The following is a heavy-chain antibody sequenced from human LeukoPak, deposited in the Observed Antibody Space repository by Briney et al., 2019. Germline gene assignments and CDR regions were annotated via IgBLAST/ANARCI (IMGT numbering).Heavy chain of an antibody. V-gene: IGHV4-31*03. D-gene: IGHD5-12*01. CDR1: VGSISSGGYY. Sequence: PSETLSLTCTVSVGSISSGGYYWSWIRQHPGKGLEWIGYIYYSGSTYYNPSLKSRVTISVDTSKNQFSLKLSSVTAADTAVYYCARVSIPATGSAVDYWGQGTLVTVSS. CDR3: ARVSIPATGSAVDY. J-gene: IGHJ4*02. CDR2: IYYSGST.